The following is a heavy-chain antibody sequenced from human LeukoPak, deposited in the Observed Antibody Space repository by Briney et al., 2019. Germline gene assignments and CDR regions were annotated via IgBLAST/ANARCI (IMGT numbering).Heavy chain of an antibody. CDR1: GYTFTNYG. Sequence: ASVKVSCKASGYTFTNYGITWVRQAPGQGLEWMGWISAYIGNTNYAQKLQGRVTMATDTSTSTAYMELRSLRSDDTAVYYCARDRYAHSNGWHSTDYWGQGTLVTVSS. CDR2: ISAYIGNT. J-gene: IGHJ4*02. V-gene: IGHV1-18*01. D-gene: IGHD6-19*01. CDR3: ARDRYAHSNGWHSTDY.